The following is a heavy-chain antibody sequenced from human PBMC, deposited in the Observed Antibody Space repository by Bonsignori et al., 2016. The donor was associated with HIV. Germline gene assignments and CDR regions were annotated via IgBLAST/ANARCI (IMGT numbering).Heavy chain of an antibody. V-gene: IGHV4-39*07. D-gene: IGHD6-13*01. J-gene: IGHJ4*02. Sequence: RQAPGKGLEWIGSIYYSGSTYYNPSLKSRVTISVDTSKNQFSLKLSSVTAADTAVYYCASMPLAAVDYWGQGTLVTVSS. CDR2: IYYSGST. CDR3: ASMPLAAVDY.